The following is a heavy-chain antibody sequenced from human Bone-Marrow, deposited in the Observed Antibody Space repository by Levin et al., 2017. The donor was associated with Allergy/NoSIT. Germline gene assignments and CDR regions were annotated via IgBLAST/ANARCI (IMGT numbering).Heavy chain of an antibody. CDR2: IWYDGSNK. D-gene: IGHD1-26*01. J-gene: IGHJ4*02. CDR3: ARGYSGSYPIDY. CDR1: GFTFSSYG. Sequence: GGSLRLSCAASGFTFSSYGMHWVRQAPGKGLEWVAVIWYDGSNKYYADSVKGRFTISRDNSKNTLYLQMNSLRAEDTAVYYCARGYSGSYPIDYWGQGTLVTVSS. V-gene: IGHV3-33*01.